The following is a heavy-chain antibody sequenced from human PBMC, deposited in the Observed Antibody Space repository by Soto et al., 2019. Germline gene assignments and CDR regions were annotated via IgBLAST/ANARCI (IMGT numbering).Heavy chain of an antibody. CDR2: IYYSGST. Sequence: SETLSLTCTVSGGSISSYFWSWIRQPPGKGLEWIGYIYYSGSTNYNPSLKSRVTISVDTSKNQLSLKLSSVTAADTAVYYCARVGYCGGDCSFPDYWGQGTLVTVSS. J-gene: IGHJ4*02. V-gene: IGHV4-59*01. CDR1: GGSISSYF. CDR3: ARVGYCGGDCSFPDY. D-gene: IGHD2-21*02.